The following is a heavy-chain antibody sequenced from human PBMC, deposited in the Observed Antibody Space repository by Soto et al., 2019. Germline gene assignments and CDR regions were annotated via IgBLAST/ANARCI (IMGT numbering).Heavy chain of an antibody. D-gene: IGHD3-10*01. Sequence: LSLSCAASGFRFSDHYMTWIRQAPGKGLEWVSKISGDGTTIYYADSVKGRFTVSRDNAKNSVYLQMNSLRAEDTAVYYCASDPYYYASGFWGQGTLVTVSS. V-gene: IGHV3-11*01. CDR1: GFRFSDHY. CDR2: ISGDGTTI. J-gene: IGHJ4*02. CDR3: ASDPYYYASGF.